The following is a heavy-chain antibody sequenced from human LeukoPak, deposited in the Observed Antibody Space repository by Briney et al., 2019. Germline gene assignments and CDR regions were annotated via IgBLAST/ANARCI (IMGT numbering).Heavy chain of an antibody. Sequence: SETLSLTCAVSGGSFSGYYWNWIRQSPGKGLEWIGEINHSGSTHYNPSLKSRVTILVDTSKNQFSLKLTSVTAADTAMYYCANDVFRYFGAWGQGTLVTVSS. CDR1: GGSFSGYY. CDR2: INHSGST. V-gene: IGHV4-34*01. D-gene: IGHD3-9*01. CDR3: ANDVFRYFGA. J-gene: IGHJ5*02.